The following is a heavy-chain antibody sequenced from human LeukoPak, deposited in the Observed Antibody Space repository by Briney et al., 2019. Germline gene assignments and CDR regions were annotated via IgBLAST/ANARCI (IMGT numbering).Heavy chain of an antibody. CDR3: ARDRGLTDPNYFDY. J-gene: IGHJ4*02. CDR1: GGSISSYY. Sequence: PSETLSLTCTVSGGSISSYYWSWIRQPPGEGLEWIGYIYYSGSTNYNPSLKSRVTISVDTSKNQFSLKLSSVTAADTAVYYCARDRGLTDPNYFDYWGQGTLVTVSS. D-gene: IGHD3-16*01. V-gene: IGHV4-59*01. CDR2: IYYSGST.